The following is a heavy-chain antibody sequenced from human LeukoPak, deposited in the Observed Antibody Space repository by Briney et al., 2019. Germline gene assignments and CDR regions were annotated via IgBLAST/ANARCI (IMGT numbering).Heavy chain of an antibody. CDR1: GFTFSSYA. Sequence: PGGSLRLSCAASGFTFSSYAMHWVRRAPGKRLEWVAVISYDGSNKYYADSVKGRFTISRDNSKNTLYLQMNSLRAEDTAVYYCAREGGERTYDYWGQGTLVTVSS. CDR3: AREGGERTYDY. V-gene: IGHV3-30*04. D-gene: IGHD3-10*01. CDR2: ISYDGSNK. J-gene: IGHJ4*02.